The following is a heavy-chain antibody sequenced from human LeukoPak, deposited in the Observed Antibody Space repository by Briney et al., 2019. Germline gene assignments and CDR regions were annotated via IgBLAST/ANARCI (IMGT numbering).Heavy chain of an antibody. CDR2: ISSSGSGDNT. D-gene: IGHD6-19*01. CDR1: GVTLSTYA. CDR3: AKISAVAASPGAFDI. V-gene: IGHV3-23*01. J-gene: IGHJ3*02. Sequence: PGGSLRLSCAASGVTLSTYAMSWARQAPGKGLEWVSGISSSGSGDNTYYADSVKGRFTISRDNSRNTLSLQMSSLRAEDTAIYYCAKISAVAASPGAFDIWGQGTMVTVS.